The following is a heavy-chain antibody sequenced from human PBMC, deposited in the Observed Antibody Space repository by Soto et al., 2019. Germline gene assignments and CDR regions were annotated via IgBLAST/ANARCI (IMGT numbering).Heavy chain of an antibody. CDR1: GGTFSTYA. CDR2: IIPILGTA. J-gene: IGHJ2*01. Sequence: QVQLVQSGAEVKKPGSSVKVSCKASGGTFSTYAISWVRQAPGQGLEWMGGIIPILGTANYAQKFQGRVTITADESTTTAYMDLSSLISEATAVYYCARTGQHYYAILDYWYFDLWGRGTLVTVSS. D-gene: IGHD3-10*01. CDR3: ARTGQHYYAILDYWYFDL. V-gene: IGHV1-69*11.